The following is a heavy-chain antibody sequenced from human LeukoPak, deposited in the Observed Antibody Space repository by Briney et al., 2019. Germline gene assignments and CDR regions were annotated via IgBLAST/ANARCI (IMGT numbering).Heavy chain of an antibody. V-gene: IGHV3-7*01. Sequence: TGGSLRLSCAASGFTFSNYWMNWVRQAPGMGLEWVANIKGDGNEKNYVDSVKGRFSISRDNAKNSLYLQMDSLRAEDTAVYYCAKEGAYPIITYDSWGQGALVTVSS. J-gene: IGHJ5*01. CDR1: GFTFSNYW. D-gene: IGHD3-10*01. CDR2: IKGDGNEK. CDR3: AKEGAYPIITYDS.